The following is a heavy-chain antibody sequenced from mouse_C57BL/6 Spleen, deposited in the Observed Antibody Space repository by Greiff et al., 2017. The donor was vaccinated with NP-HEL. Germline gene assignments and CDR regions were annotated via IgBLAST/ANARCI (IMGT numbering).Heavy chain of an antibody. Sequence: VQVVESGAELARPGASVKLSCKASGYTFTSYGISWVKQRTGQGLEWIGEIYPRSGNTYYNEKFKGKATLTADKSSSTAYMELRSLTSEDSAVYFCARKELNFDVWGTGTTVTVSS. J-gene: IGHJ1*03. V-gene: IGHV1-81*01. CDR3: ARKELNFDV. CDR1: GYTFTSYG. CDR2: IYPRSGNT.